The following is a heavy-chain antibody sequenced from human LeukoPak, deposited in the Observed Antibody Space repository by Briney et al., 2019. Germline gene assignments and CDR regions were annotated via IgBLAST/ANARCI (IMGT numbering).Heavy chain of an antibody. CDR2: ISSSSSYI. Sequence: GGSLRLSCAASGFTFSSYSMNWVRQAPGKGLEWVSSISSSSSYIYYADSVKGRFTISRGNAKNSLYLQLNSLRAEDTAVYYCASGVRLHAFDIWGQGTMVTVSS. J-gene: IGHJ3*02. CDR1: GFTFSSYS. V-gene: IGHV3-21*01. D-gene: IGHD1-1*01. CDR3: ASGVRLHAFDI.